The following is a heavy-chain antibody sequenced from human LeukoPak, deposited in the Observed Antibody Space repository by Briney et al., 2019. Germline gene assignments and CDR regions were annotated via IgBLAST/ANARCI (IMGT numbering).Heavy chain of an antibody. Sequence: GGSLRLPCAASGFTFSSYAMSWVRQAPGKGLEWVSAISGSGGSTYYADSVKGRFTISRDNCKNTLYLQMNSLRAEDTAVYYCAKGDSSGYYYPNWFDPWGQGTLVTVSS. V-gene: IGHV3-23*01. J-gene: IGHJ5*02. CDR1: GFTFSSYA. CDR3: AKGDSSGYYYPNWFDP. CDR2: ISGSGGST. D-gene: IGHD3-22*01.